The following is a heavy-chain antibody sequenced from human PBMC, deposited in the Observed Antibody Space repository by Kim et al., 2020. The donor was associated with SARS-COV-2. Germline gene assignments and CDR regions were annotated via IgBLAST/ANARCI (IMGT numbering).Heavy chain of an antibody. J-gene: IGHJ6*03. CDR1: GFTFSTYA. CDR3: ARGGERSGVDYGDYYSY. CDR2: ISYDGSNK. Sequence: GGSLRLSCAASGFTFSTYAMHWVRQAPGKGLEWVAVISYDGSNKYYADSVKGRFTISRDNSKNTLYLQVNSLRVEYTAVYYCARGGERSGVDYGDYYSY. V-gene: IGHV3-30*04. D-gene: IGHD4-17*01.